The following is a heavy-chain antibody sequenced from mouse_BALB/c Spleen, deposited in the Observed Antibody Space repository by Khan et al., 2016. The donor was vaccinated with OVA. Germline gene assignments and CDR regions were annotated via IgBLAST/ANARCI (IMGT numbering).Heavy chain of an antibody. CDR3: ASTGYGSLGY. Sequence: VQLQEAGPVLVKPGASVKMSCKASGYTFTDYIINWVRQRTGQGLEWSGQIYPGSGSTYYNEKFKGKATLTADKSSNTAYMQLRSLTSEDSTVYFCASTGYGSLGYWGQGTTLTVSS. CDR2: IYPGSGST. D-gene: IGHD1-1*01. J-gene: IGHJ2*01. V-gene: IGHV1-77*01. CDR1: GYTFTDYI.